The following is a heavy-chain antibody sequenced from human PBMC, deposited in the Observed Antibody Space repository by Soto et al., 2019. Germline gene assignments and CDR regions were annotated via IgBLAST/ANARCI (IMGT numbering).Heavy chain of an antibody. Sequence: ASVKVSCKASGYTFTGYYMHWVRQAPGQGLKWMGWINPNSGGTNYAQKFQGRVTMTRDTSITTAYMRLSSLTSEDTAVYFCATHAYYYDSSGRRDAFDIWGQGTMVTVSS. J-gene: IGHJ3*02. CDR3: ATHAYYYDSSGRRDAFDI. V-gene: IGHV1-2*02. CDR2: INPNSGGT. CDR1: GYTFTGYY. D-gene: IGHD3-22*01.